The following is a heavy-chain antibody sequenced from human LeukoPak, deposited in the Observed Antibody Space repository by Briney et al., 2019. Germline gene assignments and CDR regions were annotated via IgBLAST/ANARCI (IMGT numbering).Heavy chain of an antibody. J-gene: IGHJ5*02. V-gene: IGHV4-59*01. CDR1: GGSISSYY. Sequence: PSETLSLTCTVSGGSISSYYWSWIRQPPGKGLEWIGYIYYSGSINYNPSLKSRVTISVDTSKNQFSLKLSSVTAADTAVYYCARVRAGTLYSSSWFWFDPWGQGTLVTVSS. D-gene: IGHD6-13*01. CDR2: IYYSGSI. CDR3: ARVRAGTLYSSSWFWFDP.